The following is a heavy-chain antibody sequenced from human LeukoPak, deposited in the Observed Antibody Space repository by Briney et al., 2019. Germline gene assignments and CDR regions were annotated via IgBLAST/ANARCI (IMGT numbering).Heavy chain of an antibody. CDR3: VGVSSGWYNYY. CDR1: GYTFTSYD. V-gene: IGHV1-8*01. CDR2: MDPNSGNT. J-gene: IGHJ4*02. D-gene: IGHD6-19*01. Sequence: ASVKVSCKASGYTFTSYDINWVRQATGQGLEWMGWMDPNSGNTGYAQKFQGRVTMTRNTSISTAYMELSSLRSEDTAVYYCVGVSSGWYNYYWGQGTLVTVSS.